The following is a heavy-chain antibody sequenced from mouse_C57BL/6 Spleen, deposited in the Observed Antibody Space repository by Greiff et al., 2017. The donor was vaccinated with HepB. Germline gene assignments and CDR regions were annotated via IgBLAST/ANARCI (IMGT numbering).Heavy chain of an antibody. J-gene: IGHJ2*01. CDR1: GFTFSSYG. V-gene: IGHV5-6*01. CDR3: ARQLTFYYFDD. Sequence: DVQLQESGGDLVKPGGSLKLSCAASGFTFSSYGMSWVRQTPDKRLEWVATISSGGSYTYYPDSVKGRFTISRDNAKNTLYLQMSSLKSEDTAMYYCARQLTFYYFDDWGQGTTLTVSS. CDR2: ISSGGSYT. D-gene: IGHD4-1*01.